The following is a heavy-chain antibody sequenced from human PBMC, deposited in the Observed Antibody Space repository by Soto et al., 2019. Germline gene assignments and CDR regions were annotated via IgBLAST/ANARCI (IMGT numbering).Heavy chain of an antibody. CDR1: GGSISSGGYY. CDR2: IYYSGST. V-gene: IGHV4-31*03. CDR3: ARDAQVADSGYDSLLFDY. D-gene: IGHD5-12*01. J-gene: IGHJ4*02. Sequence: PSETLSLTCTVSGGSISSGGYYWSWIRQHPGKGLEWIGYIYYSGSTYYNPSLKSRVTISVDTSKNQFSLKLSSVTAADTAVYYCARDAQVADSGYDSLLFDYWGQGTLVTVSS.